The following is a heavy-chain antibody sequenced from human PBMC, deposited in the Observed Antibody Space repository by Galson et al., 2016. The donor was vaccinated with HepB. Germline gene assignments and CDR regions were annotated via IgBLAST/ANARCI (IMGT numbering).Heavy chain of an antibody. Sequence: PALVKPTQTLTLTCTFSGFSLSTSGEGVGWTRQPPGKALEWLALIYWNDDKRYSPSLRSRLTITKDTSKNQVVLTMTNMDPVDTATYSCAHRRSGYCNSISCLYFDYWGQGALVTVSS. CDR1: GFSLSTSGEG. D-gene: IGHD2-2*01. J-gene: IGHJ4*02. CDR2: IYWNDDK. V-gene: IGHV2-5*01. CDR3: AHRRSGYCNSISCLYFDY.